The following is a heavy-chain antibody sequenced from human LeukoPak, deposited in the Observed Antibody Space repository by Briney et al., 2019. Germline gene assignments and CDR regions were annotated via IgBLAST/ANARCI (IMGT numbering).Heavy chain of an antibody. Sequence: SQTLSLTCTISGDSVSTNNAAWNWIRQSPSRGLEWLGRTYYRSKWHTDYAVSVKSRITFKPDTSKNQFSLQLRSVTPEDTAVYYCARGVWDIVVVSASRAYHYYMDVWGKGTTVTVS. CDR2: TYYRSKWHT. CDR1: GDSVSTNNAA. V-gene: IGHV6-1*01. D-gene: IGHD2-2*01. J-gene: IGHJ6*03. CDR3: ARGVWDIVVVSASRAYHYYMDV.